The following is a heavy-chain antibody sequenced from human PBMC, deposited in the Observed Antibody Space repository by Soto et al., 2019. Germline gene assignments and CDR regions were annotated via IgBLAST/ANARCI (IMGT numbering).Heavy chain of an antibody. J-gene: IGHJ4*02. CDR1: GFTFSSYA. V-gene: IGHV3-23*01. Sequence: EGSLRLSCAASGFTFSSYAMSWVRQAPGKGLEWVSAISGSGGSTYYADSVKGRFTISRDNSKNTLYLQMNSLRVEDTAVYYCAKDPRSVAGLGYWGQGTLVTVSS. CDR3: AKDPRSVAGLGY. CDR2: ISGSGGST. D-gene: IGHD6-19*01.